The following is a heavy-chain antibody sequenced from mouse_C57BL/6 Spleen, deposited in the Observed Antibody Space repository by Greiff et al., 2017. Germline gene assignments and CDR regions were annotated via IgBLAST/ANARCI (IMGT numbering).Heavy chain of an antibody. V-gene: IGHV1-55*01. J-gene: IGHJ1*03. Sequence: QVQLQQPGAELVKPGASVKMSCKASGYTFTSYWITWVKQRPGQGLEWIGDIYPGSGSTNYNEKFKSKATLTVDTSSSTAYMQLSSLTSEDSAVYYCASGDYYGTPYWYFDVWGTGTTVTVSS. D-gene: IGHD1-1*01. CDR2: IYPGSGST. CDR1: GYTFTSYW. CDR3: ASGDYYGTPYWYFDV.